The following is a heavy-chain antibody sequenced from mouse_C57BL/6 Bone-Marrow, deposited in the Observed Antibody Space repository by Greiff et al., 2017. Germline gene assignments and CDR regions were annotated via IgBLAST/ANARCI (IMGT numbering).Heavy chain of an antibody. J-gene: IGHJ1*03. Sequence: EVKVEESGGGLVQPGGSMKLSCVASGFTFSNYWMNWVRQSPEKGLEWVAQIRLKSDNYATPYAESVKGRFSISRDDSKSSVYLQMNNLRAEDTGIYYCTAVSTVGSHWYFDVWGTGTTVTVSS. CDR3: TAVSTVGSHWYFDV. CDR2: IRLKSDNYAT. V-gene: IGHV6-3*01. CDR1: GFTFSNYW. D-gene: IGHD1-1*01.